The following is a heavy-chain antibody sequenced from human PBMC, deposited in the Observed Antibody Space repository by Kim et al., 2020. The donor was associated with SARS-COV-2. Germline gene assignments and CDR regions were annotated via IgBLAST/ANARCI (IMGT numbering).Heavy chain of an antibody. V-gene: IGHV2-70*01. CDR2: K. J-gene: IGHJ4*02. CDR3: ARIQSGSYGDY. D-gene: IGHD1-26*01. Sequence: KYYSTSLKTRLTISKDTSKNQVVLTMTNMDPVDTATYYCARIQSGSYGDYWGQGTLVTVSS.